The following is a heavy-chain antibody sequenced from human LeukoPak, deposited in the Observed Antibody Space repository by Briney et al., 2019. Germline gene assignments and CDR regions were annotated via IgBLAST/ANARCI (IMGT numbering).Heavy chain of an antibody. CDR2: IRQDESER. Sequence: PGGSLRLSCEGSGFSFSSYWMTWVRQLPGKGPEWVANIRQDESERYFTDSVKGRFTISRDNAKKSVYLHMSSLRAEDTAIYYCACSIAVAGSQFDNWGQGTLVTVSS. CDR1: GFSFSSYW. CDR3: ACSIAVAGSQFDN. J-gene: IGHJ4*02. V-gene: IGHV3-7*01. D-gene: IGHD6-19*01.